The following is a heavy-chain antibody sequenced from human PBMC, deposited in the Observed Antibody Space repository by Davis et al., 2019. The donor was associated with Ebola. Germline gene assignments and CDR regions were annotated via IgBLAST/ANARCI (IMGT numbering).Heavy chain of an antibody. CDR2: ISGSGGNT. CDR3: AKDPGGHTGESDY. CDR1: VITFSSYA. D-gene: IGHD2-8*02. J-gene: IGHJ4*02. V-gene: IGHV3-23*01. Sequence: GESLKISCADSVITFSSYAMTWVRQAPGKGLEWVSAISGSGGNTYYADSVKGRFTISRDNSKKTLYLQMNSLRPEDTAMYYCAKDPGGHTGESDYWGQGTLVIVSS.